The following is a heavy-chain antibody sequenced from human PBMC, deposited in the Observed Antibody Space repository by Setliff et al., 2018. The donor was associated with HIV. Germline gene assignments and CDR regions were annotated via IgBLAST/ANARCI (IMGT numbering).Heavy chain of an antibody. CDR3: MRPSGYHDIDS. D-gene: IGHD6-25*01. CDR2: VYFTGTT. J-gene: IGHJ4*02. Sequence: PSETMSLTCAVSGGSISSDNWWSWGRQPPGKGLGWIGTVYFTGTTFYNPSLESRLAIYVDASKNPFSLKLASVSAADPAIYFCMRPSGYHDIDSWGQGTLVTVSS. CDR1: GGSISSDNW. V-gene: IGHV4-4*02.